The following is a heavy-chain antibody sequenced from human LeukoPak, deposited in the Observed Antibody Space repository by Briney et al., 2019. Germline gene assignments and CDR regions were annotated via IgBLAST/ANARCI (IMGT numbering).Heavy chain of an antibody. CDR2: TRSKANSYAT. CDR3: TRLYQWELRD. J-gene: IGHJ4*02. Sequence: PGGSLRLSCAAPGFTFSGSAMHWVRQASGKGLEWVGRTRSKANSYATAYAASVKGRFTISRDDSKNTAYLQMNSLKTEDTAVYYCTRLYQWELRDWGQGTLVTVSS. CDR1: GFTFSGSA. V-gene: IGHV3-73*01. D-gene: IGHD1-26*01.